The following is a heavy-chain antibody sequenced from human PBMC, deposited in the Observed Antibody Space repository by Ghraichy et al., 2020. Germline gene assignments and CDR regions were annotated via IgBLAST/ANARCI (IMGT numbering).Heavy chain of an antibody. CDR3: AREHITRTCSGGRCYVSVNGWFYP. Sequence: GGSLRLSCAASGLTVSSNYRSWVRQAPGKGLEWVSLIYDDGDTYYADSVKGRFTISSDDSKNTLYLQMNSLRAEDTAVYYCAREHITRTCSGGRCYVSVNGWFYPWGQGTLVTVSS. J-gene: IGHJ5*02. CDR2: IYDDGDT. D-gene: IGHD2-15*01. V-gene: IGHV3-53*01. CDR1: GLTVSSNY.